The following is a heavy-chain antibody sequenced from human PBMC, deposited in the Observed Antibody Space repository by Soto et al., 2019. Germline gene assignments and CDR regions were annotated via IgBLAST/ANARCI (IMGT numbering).Heavy chain of an antibody. D-gene: IGHD6-25*01. Sequence: GGSLRLSCAASGFTFSSYWMTWVRQAPGKGLEWVASIKQDGSEVYNVDSVKGRFTISRDNAKNSLYLQMNSLRAEDAAVYYCARDGFSYYMDVWGKGTTVTVSS. V-gene: IGHV3-7*01. CDR2: IKQDGSEV. J-gene: IGHJ6*03. CDR1: GFTFSSYW. CDR3: ARDGFSYYMDV.